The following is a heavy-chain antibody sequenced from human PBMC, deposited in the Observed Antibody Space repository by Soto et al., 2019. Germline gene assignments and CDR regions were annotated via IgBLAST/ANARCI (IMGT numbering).Heavy chain of an antibody. Sequence: SQTLSLTCAISGDSVSINSAAWNWIRQSPSRGLEWLGRTYYRSKWYNDYAVSVKSRITINPDTSKNQFSLPLNSVTPEDTAVYYCARAGYGDYDSYYCYYGMDVWGKVTTVTVAS. V-gene: IGHV6-1*01. CDR1: GDSVSINSAA. D-gene: IGHD4-17*01. CDR3: ARAGYGDYDSYYCYYGMDV. CDR2: TYYRSKWYN. J-gene: IGHJ6*04.